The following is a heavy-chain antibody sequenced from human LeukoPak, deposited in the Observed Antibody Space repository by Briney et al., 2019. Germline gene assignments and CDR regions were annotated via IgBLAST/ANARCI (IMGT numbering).Heavy chain of an antibody. D-gene: IGHD1-26*01. CDR3: AAVQVGANYYSDY. V-gene: IGHV1-58*02. Sequence: PAASVKVSCKASGFTFTSSATQWVRQARGQRLEWIGWIVVGSGNTNYAQKFQERVTITRDMSTSRAYMELSSLRSEDTAVYYCAAVQVGANYYSDYWGQGTLVTVSS. CDR2: IVVGSGNT. J-gene: IGHJ4*02. CDR1: GFTFTSSA.